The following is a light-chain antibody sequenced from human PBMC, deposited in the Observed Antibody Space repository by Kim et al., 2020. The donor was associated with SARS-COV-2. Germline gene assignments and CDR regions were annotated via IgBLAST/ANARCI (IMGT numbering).Light chain of an antibody. V-gene: IGLV10-54*01. CDR1: SDNVGNQG. J-gene: IGLJ2*01. CDR3: SAWDTSLNAAI. CDR2: RNN. Sequence: RRTAPLTCSGNSDNVGNQGAVWLQQHQGHPPQLLSDRNNDRPSGISERFSASRSGNTASLTITGLQPEDEADYFCSAWDTSLNAAIFGGGTKLTVL.